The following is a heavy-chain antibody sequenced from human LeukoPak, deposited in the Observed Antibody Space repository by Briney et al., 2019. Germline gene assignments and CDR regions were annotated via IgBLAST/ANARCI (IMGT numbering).Heavy chain of an antibody. Sequence: SVKVSCKVSGGTFRSNAISRVRQAPGQGLEWMGRIIPILGIANYAQKFQGRVTITADNSTSTAYMELSSLRSEDTAVYYCAREGGIEHSLPNALDLWGQGTMVTVSS. CDR2: IIPILGIA. D-gene: IGHD5-18*01. V-gene: IGHV1-69*04. CDR3: AREGGIEHSLPNALDL. J-gene: IGHJ3*01. CDR1: GGTFRSNA.